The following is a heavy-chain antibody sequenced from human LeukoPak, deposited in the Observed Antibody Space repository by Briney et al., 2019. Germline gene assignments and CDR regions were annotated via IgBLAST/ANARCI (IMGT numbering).Heavy chain of an antibody. Sequence: SETLSLTCAVSGGSISSGGYSWSWIRQPPGKGLEWIGYIYHSGSTYYNPSLKSRVTISVDRSKNQFSLKLSSVTAADTAVYYCASELHYDILTGYYKVDYWGQGTLVTVSS. D-gene: IGHD3-9*01. CDR3: ASELHYDILTGYYKVDY. CDR1: GGSISSGGYS. V-gene: IGHV4-30-2*01. J-gene: IGHJ4*02. CDR2: IYHSGST.